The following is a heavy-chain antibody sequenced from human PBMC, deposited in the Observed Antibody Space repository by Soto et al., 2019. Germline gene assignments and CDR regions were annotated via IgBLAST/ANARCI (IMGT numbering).Heavy chain of an antibody. CDR2: IIPILGIA. CDR3: ARDPSTVTRPFDY. CDR1: GGTFSSYT. Sequence: GASVKVSCKASGGTFSSYTISWVRQAPGQGLEWMGRIIPILGIANYAQEFQGRVTITADKSTSTAYMELSSLRSEDTAVYYCARDPSTVTRPFDYWGQGTLVTVSS. V-gene: IGHV1-69*02. J-gene: IGHJ4*02. D-gene: IGHD4-17*01.